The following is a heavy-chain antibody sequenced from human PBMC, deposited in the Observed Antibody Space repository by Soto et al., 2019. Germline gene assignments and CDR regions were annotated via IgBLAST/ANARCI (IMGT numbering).Heavy chain of an antibody. D-gene: IGHD2-21*02. V-gene: IGHV3-30*18. Sequence: PGGSLRLSCAASGFTFSSYGMRWVRQAPGKGLEWVAVISYDGSNKYCADSVKGRFTISRDNSKNTLYLQMNSLRAEDTAVYYCAKAMVVVTAISGGGGFDKWGQGTTVTVSS. J-gene: IGHJ6*02. CDR1: GFTFSSYG. CDR3: AKAMVVVTAISGGGGFDK. CDR2: ISYDGSNK.